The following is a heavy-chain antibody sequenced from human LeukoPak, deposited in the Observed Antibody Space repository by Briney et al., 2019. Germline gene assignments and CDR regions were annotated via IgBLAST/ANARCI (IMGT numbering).Heavy chain of an antibody. J-gene: IGHJ4*02. D-gene: IGHD4-17*01. Sequence: PGGSLRLSCAASGFTFSSYGMHWVRQAPGKGLEWVAFIRYDGSNKYYADSVKGRFTISRDNSKNTLYLQMNSLRAEDTAVYYCAGALTTVTEATDDYWGQGTLVTVSS. CDR3: AGALTTVTEATDDY. CDR2: IRYDGSNK. CDR1: GFTFSSYG. V-gene: IGHV3-30*02.